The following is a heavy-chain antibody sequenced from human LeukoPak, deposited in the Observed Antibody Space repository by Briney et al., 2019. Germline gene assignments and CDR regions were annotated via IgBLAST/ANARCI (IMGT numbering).Heavy chain of an antibody. CDR2: INSNSGAT. V-gene: IGHV1-2*02. CDR1: GYTFTGYY. J-gene: IGHJ4*02. CDR3: ARDNSGTGLDY. D-gene: IGHD1-1*01. Sequence: ASVKVSCKASGYTFTGYYLHWVRQAPGQGLEWMGWINSNSGATNYAQKFQSRVTITRNTSISTAYMELSSLRSEDTAVYYCARDNSGTGLDYWGQGTLVTVSS.